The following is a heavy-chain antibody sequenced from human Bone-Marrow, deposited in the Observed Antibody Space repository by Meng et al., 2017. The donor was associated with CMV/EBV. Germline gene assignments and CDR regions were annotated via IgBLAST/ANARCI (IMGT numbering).Heavy chain of an antibody. V-gene: IGHV3-23*01. Sequence: SCAASGFTFSSYAMSWVRQAPGKGLEWVSAISGSGGSTYYADSVKGRFTISRDNSKNTLYLQMNSLRAEDTAVYYCAKGAEQWLVRWVDYWGQGTLVTVPS. CDR1: GFTFSSYA. CDR2: ISGSGGST. J-gene: IGHJ4*02. D-gene: IGHD6-19*01. CDR3: AKGAEQWLVRWVDY.